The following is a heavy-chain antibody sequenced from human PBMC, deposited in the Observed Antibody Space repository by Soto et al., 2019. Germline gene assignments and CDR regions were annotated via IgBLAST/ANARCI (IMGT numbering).Heavy chain of an antibody. CDR2: VHHTGNT. D-gene: IGHD3-22*01. J-gene: IGHJ4*02. Sequence: QVQLQESGPGPVKPSETLSLTCTVTGDSIRDSCWSWIRQPPGKGLEWIGLVHHTGNTNYNPSLETRVSMLVDTSANQFSLTLTSVPPADTAIYYCARGGDDNSDHHFGHLFDCWGQGTLVNVSP. V-gene: IGHV4-59*01. CDR3: ARGGDDNSDHHFGHLFDC. CDR1: GDSIRDSC.